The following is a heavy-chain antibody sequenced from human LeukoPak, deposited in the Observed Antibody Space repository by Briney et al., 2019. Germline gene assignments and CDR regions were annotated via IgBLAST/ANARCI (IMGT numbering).Heavy chain of an antibody. D-gene: IGHD4-17*01. CDR1: GFTFSSYG. J-gene: IGHJ3*02. Sequence: GGSLRLSCAASGFTFSSYGMHWVRQAPGKGLEWVANIKQDGSEKYYVDSVKGRFTVSRDNAKNSMDLQMNSLRAEDTAVYYCARSVWPTVTNSALDIWGQGTMVTVSS. CDR3: ARSVWPTVTNSALDI. V-gene: IGHV3-7*01. CDR2: IKQDGSEK.